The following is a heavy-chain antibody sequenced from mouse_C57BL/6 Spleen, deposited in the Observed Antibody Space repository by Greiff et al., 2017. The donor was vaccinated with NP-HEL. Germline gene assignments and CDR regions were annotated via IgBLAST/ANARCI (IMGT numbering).Heavy chain of an antibody. Sequence: HLQQCFPSLVTPFASVNISCKASGYSFTDYNMNWVKQSNGKSLEWIGVINPNYGTTSYNQKFKGKATLTVDQSSSTAYMQLNSLTSEDSAVYYCARWTAQASFAYWGQGTLVTVSA. CDR2: INPNYGTT. J-gene: IGHJ3*01. CDR3: ARWTAQASFAY. D-gene: IGHD3-2*02. CDR1: GYSFTDYN. V-gene: IGHV1-39*01.